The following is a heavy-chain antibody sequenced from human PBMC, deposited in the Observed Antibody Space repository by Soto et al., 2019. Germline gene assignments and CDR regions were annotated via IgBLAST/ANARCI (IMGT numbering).Heavy chain of an antibody. Sequence: GGSLRLSCAASGFTFSDYAMHWVRQAPGKGLEWVAVVSHDGRNTHYADSVKGRFTISRDNAKNSLYLQMNSLRAEDTAVYFCARDQGYVSDYWGQGILVTVAS. CDR3: ARDQGYVSDY. CDR2: VSHDGRNT. V-gene: IGHV3-30*03. J-gene: IGHJ4*02. D-gene: IGHD2-15*01. CDR1: GFTFSDYA.